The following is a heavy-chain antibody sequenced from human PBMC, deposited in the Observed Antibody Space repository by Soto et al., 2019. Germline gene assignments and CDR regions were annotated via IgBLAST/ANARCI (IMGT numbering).Heavy chain of an antibody. Sequence: QAHLVQSGTEVKKPGASVKVSCKASGYTFTSYGITWVRQAPGQGLEWMGWISPYNGKRNYAQKVQGRVTMTTDTSTTTAHMEQTSLRSDDTAIYYCAIGISELVPSVYSDYWGQGTLVTVSS. CDR1: GYTFTSYG. J-gene: IGHJ4*02. V-gene: IGHV1-18*04. CDR3: AIGISELVPSVYSDY. D-gene: IGHD1-20*01. CDR2: ISPYNGKR.